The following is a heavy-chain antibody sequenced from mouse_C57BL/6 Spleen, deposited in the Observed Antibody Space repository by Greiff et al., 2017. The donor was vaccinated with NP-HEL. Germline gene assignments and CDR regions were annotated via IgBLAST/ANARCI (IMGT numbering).Heavy chain of an antibody. Sequence: QVQLQQSGPGLVQPSQSLSITCTVSGFSLTSYGVHWVRQSPGKGLEWLGVIWRGGSTDYNAAFISRLSISKDNSKSQVFFKMNSLQADDTAIYYCARSVTRGGYAMDYWGQGTSVTVSS. CDR3: ARSVTRGGYAMDY. J-gene: IGHJ4*01. D-gene: IGHD2-12*01. V-gene: IGHV2-2*01. CDR1: GFSLTSYG. CDR2: IWRGGST.